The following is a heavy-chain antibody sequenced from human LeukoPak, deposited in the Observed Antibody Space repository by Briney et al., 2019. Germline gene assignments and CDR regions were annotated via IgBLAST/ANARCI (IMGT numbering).Heavy chain of an antibody. V-gene: IGHV4-61*02. CDR3: ARGWAFSDAFDI. CDR1: GGSISSGSYY. CDR2: IYTSGST. Sequence: SQTLSLTCTVSGGSISSGSYYWSWIRQPAGKGLEWIGRIYTSGSTNYNPSLKSRVTISVDTSKNQFSLKLSSVTAADTAVYYCARGWAFSDAFDIWGQGTMVTVSS. J-gene: IGHJ3*02. D-gene: IGHD3-16*01.